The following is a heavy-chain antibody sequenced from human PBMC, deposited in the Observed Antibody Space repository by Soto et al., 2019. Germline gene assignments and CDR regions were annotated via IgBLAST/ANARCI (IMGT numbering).Heavy chain of an antibody. CDR2: ISYDGSNK. CDR1: GFTFSSYG. V-gene: IGHV3-30*18. CDR3: AKTPDAFDI. Sequence: SRRLSCASSGFTFSSYGMHWVRQAPGKGLKWVAVISYDGSNKYYADSVKGRFTISRDNSKNTLYLQMNSLRAEDTAVYYCAKTPDAFDIWGQGTMVTVSS. J-gene: IGHJ3*02.